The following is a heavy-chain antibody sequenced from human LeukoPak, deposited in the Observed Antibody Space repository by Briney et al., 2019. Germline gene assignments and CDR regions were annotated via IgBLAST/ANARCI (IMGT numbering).Heavy chain of an antibody. CDR3: ATTKGPRMRFDP. Sequence: ASVKVSCKVSGYTLTELSMHWVRQAPGKGLEWMGGFDPKDGETIYAQKFQGRVTMTEDTSTDTAYMELSSLRSEDTAVYYCATTKGPRMRFDPWGQGTLVTVSS. J-gene: IGHJ5*02. CDR2: FDPKDGET. D-gene: IGHD2-8*01. V-gene: IGHV1-24*01. CDR1: GYTLTELS.